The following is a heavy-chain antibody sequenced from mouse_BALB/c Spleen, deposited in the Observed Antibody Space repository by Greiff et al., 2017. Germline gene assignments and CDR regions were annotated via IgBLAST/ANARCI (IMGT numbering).Heavy chain of an antibody. Sequence: VQGVESGPGLVAPSQSLSITCTVSGFSLTGYGVNWVRQPPGKGLEWLGMIWGDGSTDYNSALKSRLSISKDNSKSQVFLKMNSLQTDDTARYYCARDPAYYGNYEEGRYAMDYWGQGTSVTVSS. V-gene: IGHV2-6-7*01. CDR3: ARDPAYYGNYEEGRYAMDY. CDR1: GFSLTGYG. J-gene: IGHJ4*01. CDR2: IWGDGST. D-gene: IGHD2-10*01.